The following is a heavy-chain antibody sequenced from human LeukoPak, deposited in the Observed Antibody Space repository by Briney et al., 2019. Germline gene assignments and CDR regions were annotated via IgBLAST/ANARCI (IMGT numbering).Heavy chain of an antibody. CDR1: GFTFSSYA. D-gene: IGHD7-27*01. Sequence: QPGRSLRLSCAASGFTFSSYAMHWVRQAPGKGLEWVAVISYDGSNKYYADSVKGRFTISRDNSKNTLCLQMNSLTAEDTAVYYCARDPSWGSSFDYWGQGTLVTVSS. CDR2: ISYDGSNK. J-gene: IGHJ4*02. V-gene: IGHV3-30-3*01. CDR3: ARDPSWGSSFDY.